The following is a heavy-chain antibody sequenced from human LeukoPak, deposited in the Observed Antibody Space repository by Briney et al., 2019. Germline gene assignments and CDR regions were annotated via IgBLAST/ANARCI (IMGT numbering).Heavy chain of an antibody. CDR3: ARGGIAAAAPYDY. CDR2: IYHSGST. V-gene: IGHV4-38-2*01. J-gene: IGHJ4*02. Sequence: SETLSLTCAVSGYSISSGYYWGWIRQPPGKGLEWIGSIYHSGSTYYNPSLKSRVTISVDTSKNQFSLKLSSVTAADTAVYYCARGGIAAAAPYDYWGQGTLVTVSS. CDR1: GYSISSGYY. D-gene: IGHD6-13*01.